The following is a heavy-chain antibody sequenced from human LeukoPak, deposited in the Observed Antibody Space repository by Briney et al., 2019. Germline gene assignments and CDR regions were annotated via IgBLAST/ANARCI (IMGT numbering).Heavy chain of an antibody. Sequence: SETLSLTCTVSSASITSSPYFWGWIRQSPGKGLEWIGSISYSGTTHYNPSLKSRVTISVDTSQKQFSLRLTSVTAADTAVYYCARGRYLTTSGGAAAGFLDYWGQGSLVTVST. CDR2: ISYSGTT. D-gene: IGHD6-13*01. J-gene: IGHJ4*02. CDR3: ARGRYLTTSGGAAAGFLDY. CDR1: SASITSSPYF. V-gene: IGHV4-39*07.